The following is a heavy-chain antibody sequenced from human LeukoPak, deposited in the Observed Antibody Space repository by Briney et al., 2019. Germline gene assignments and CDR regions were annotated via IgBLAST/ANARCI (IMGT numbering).Heavy chain of an antibody. J-gene: IGHJ4*02. CDR3: AKSGSGTYYNPDFDY. CDR1: GFTFSSYA. Sequence: PGGSLRLSCAASGFTFSSYATTWVRQAPGKGLEWVSGISKSGVSTDYADSVKGRFTISRDNSKNTLYLQMNSLRAEDTAVYYCAKSGSGTYYNPDFDYWGQGTLVTVSS. V-gene: IGHV3-23*01. D-gene: IGHD3-10*01. CDR2: ISKSGVST.